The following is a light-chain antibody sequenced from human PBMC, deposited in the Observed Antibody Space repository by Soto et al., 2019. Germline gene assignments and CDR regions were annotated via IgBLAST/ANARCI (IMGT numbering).Light chain of an antibody. CDR3: SSYTSSSTVV. V-gene: IGLV2-14*02. J-gene: IGLJ2*01. CDR1: SSDVGSYNL. Sequence: QSALTQPASVSGSPGQSITISCTGTSSDVGSYNLVSWYQHHPGKAPKLMISEDTQRPSGVSNRFSGSKSGNTASLTISGLQAEDEADYYCSSYTSSSTVVFGGGTKVTVL. CDR2: EDT.